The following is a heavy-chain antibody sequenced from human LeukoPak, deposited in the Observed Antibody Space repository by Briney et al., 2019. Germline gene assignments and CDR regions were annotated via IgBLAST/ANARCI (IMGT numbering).Heavy chain of an antibody. CDR3: ARLSVGYYDSSGYLYYFDY. CDR1: GGSISSSSYY. D-gene: IGHD3-22*01. Sequence: PSETLSLTCTVSGGSISSSSYYWGWIRQSPGKGLEWIGSIYYSGSTYYNPSLKSRVTISVDTSKNQFSLKLSSVTAADTAVYYCARLSVGYYDSSGYLYYFDYWGQGTLVTVSS. J-gene: IGHJ4*02. CDR2: IYYSGST. V-gene: IGHV4-39*01.